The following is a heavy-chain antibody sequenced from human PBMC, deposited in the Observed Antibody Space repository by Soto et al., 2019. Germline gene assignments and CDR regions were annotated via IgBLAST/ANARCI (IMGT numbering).Heavy chain of an antibody. CDR3: ARQGLHLYYYYGMDV. CDR2: IYPGDSDT. CDR1: GYSFTSYW. V-gene: IGHV5-51*01. Sequence: SLKISCKGSGYSFTSYWIGWVRQMPGKGLEWMGIIYPGDSDTRYSPSFQGQVTISADKSISTAYLQWSSLKASDTAMYYCARQGLHLYYYYGMDVWGQGTTVTVSS. J-gene: IGHJ6*02. D-gene: IGHD5-12*01.